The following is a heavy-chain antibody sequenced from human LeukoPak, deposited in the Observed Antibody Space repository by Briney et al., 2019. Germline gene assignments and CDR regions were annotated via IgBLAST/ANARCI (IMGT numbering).Heavy chain of an antibody. CDR3: ARAPLEWFHYYYYGMDV. V-gene: IGHV3-33*01. CDR2: IWYDGSNK. CDR1: GFTFSSYG. Sequence: GRSLRLSCAASGFTFSSYGMHWVRQAPGKGLEWVAVIWYDGSNKYYPDSVKGRFTISRDNSKNTLYLQMNSLRAEDTAVYYCARAPLEWFHYYYYGMDVWGQGTTVTVSS. D-gene: IGHD3-3*01. J-gene: IGHJ6*02.